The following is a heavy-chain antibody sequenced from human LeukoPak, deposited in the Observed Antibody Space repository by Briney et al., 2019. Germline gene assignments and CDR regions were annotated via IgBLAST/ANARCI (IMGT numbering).Heavy chain of an antibody. V-gene: IGHV4-34*01. D-gene: IGHD6-13*01. CDR1: GGSFSGYY. CDR2: INHSGST. CDR3: ARGRKQGYYYYYMDV. Sequence: SETLSLTCAVYGGSFSGYYWSWIRQPPGKGLEWIGEINHSGSTNYNPSLKSRVTISVDTSKNQFSLKLSSVTAADTAVYYCARGRKQGYYYYYMDVWSKGTTVTVSS. J-gene: IGHJ6*03.